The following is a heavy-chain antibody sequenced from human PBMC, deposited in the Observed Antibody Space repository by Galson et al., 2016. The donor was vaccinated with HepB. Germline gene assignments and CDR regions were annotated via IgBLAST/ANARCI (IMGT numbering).Heavy chain of an antibody. CDR2: TSYDDINK. CDR3: AKAFGAHHTGWFGHDS. V-gene: IGHV3-30*18. Sequence: SLRLSCAASGFSFSVYGMHWVRQAPGKGLEWIAVTSYDDINKYYADSVKGRFTISRDNSKNTLYLQMNSLRGDDTAVYYCAKAFGAHHTGWFGHDSWGRGTLVTVSS. J-gene: IGHJ4*02. CDR1: GFSFSVYG. D-gene: IGHD3-10*01.